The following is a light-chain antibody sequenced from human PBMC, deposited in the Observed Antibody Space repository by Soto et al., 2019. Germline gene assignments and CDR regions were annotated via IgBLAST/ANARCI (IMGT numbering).Light chain of an antibody. J-gene: IGKJ4*01. CDR1: QSIRSN. Sequence: DIQMTQSPSSLSASIGDRITITCRASQSIRSNLNWYQQKPGKAPNLLIYAAASLQSGVPSRFSGGGSGTAFTLTISRLQPEDSATYYCHQGYSIPLTFGGGTKVEI. CDR3: HQGYSIPLT. V-gene: IGKV1-39*01. CDR2: AAA.